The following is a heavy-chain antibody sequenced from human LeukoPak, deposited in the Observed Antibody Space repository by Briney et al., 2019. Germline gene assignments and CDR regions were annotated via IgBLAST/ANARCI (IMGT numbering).Heavy chain of an antibody. V-gene: IGHV3-7*03. D-gene: IGHD3-22*01. Sequence: GGSLRLSCAASGFTFSSYWMNWARQAPGKGLEWVASMNHNGNVNYYVDSVKGRFTISRDNAKNSLYLQMNSLRAEDTAVYYCARVPEDYYDSSGYYIQFDYWGQGTLVTVSS. CDR1: GFTFSSYW. J-gene: IGHJ4*02. CDR3: ARVPEDYYDSSGYYIQFDY. CDR2: MNHNGNVN.